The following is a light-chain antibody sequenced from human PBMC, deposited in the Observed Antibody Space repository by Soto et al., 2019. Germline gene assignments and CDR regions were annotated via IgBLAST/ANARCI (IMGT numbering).Light chain of an antibody. V-gene: IGKV3-20*01. Sequence: EIVLTQSPGTLSLCPGERATLSCRASQSVSSSDLAWYQQKPGQAPRLLIYGASSRATGIPDRFSGSGSGTDFTLTISRLEPEDFAVYYCQQFGSSPLFTFGPGTKVDVK. CDR3: QQFGSSPLFT. CDR1: QSVSSSD. CDR2: GAS. J-gene: IGKJ3*01.